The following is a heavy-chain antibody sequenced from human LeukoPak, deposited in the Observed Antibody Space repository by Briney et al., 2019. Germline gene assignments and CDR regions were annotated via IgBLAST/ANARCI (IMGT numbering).Heavy chain of an antibody. V-gene: IGHV4-39*07. J-gene: IGHJ4*02. CDR2: IYYSGST. CDR3: ASRPTVSGSYFFVYY. CDR1: GGSISSSSYY. D-gene: IGHD1-26*01. Sequence: PSETLSLTCTVSGGSISSSSYYWGWIRQPPGKGLEWIGSIYYSGSTYYNPSLKSRVTISVDTSKNQFSLKLSSVTAADTAVYYCASRPTVSGSYFFVYYWGQGTLVTVSS.